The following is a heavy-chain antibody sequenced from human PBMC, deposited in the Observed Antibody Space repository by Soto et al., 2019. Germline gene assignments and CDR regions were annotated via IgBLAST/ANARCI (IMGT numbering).Heavy chain of an antibody. J-gene: IGHJ4*02. D-gene: IGHD5-12*01. V-gene: IGHV3-43*01. CDR1: GFTVDEHT. CDR3: TGVKKKYRTAAGVDFDS. Sequence: EESGGAVVQPGGSLTLSCVVSGFTVDEHTIHWVRQAPGKGLEWISLVSWDGGTTYYAETVKGRFTISKDRGTNYVFLQRDSLRPEGTAFYDCTGVKKKYRTAAGVDFDSWGQGTLVTVSS. CDR2: VSWDGGTT.